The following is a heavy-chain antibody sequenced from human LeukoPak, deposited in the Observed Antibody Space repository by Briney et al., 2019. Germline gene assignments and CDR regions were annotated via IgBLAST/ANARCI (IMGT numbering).Heavy chain of an antibody. Sequence: SETLSLTCTVSGGSISSYYWSWIRQPPGKGLEWIGYIYYSGSTNYNPSLKSRVTISVDTSKNQFSLKLSSVTAADSAVYYCAREVIAAHNWFDPWGQGTLVTVSS. D-gene: IGHD6-6*01. J-gene: IGHJ5*02. CDR3: AREVIAAHNWFDP. CDR2: IYYSGST. V-gene: IGHV4-59*12. CDR1: GGSISSYY.